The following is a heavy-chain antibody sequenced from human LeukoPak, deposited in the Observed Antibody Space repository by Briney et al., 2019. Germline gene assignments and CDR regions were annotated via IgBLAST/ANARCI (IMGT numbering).Heavy chain of an antibody. J-gene: IGHJ4*02. CDR3: ARDALHYDFWSGFYPLDY. Sequence: GGSLRLSCAASGFTFSSYSMNWVRQAPGKGLEWVSSISSSSSYIYYADSVKGRFTISRDNAKNSLYLQMNSLRAEDTAVYYCARDALHYDFWSGFYPLDYWGQGTLVTVSS. CDR1: GFTFSSYS. CDR2: ISSSSSYI. V-gene: IGHV3-21*01. D-gene: IGHD3-3*01.